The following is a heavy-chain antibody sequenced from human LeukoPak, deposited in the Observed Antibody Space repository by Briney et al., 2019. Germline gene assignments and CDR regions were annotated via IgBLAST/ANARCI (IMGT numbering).Heavy chain of an antibody. J-gene: IGHJ4*02. CDR1: GYTFTGYY. CDR2: INPNSGGT. CDR3: ARDLRRYYGSGSLY. V-gene: IGHV1-2*02. D-gene: IGHD3-10*01. Sequence: GASVKVSCKASGYTFTGYYMHWVRQAPGQGLEWMGWINPNSGGTNYAQKFQGRVTMTRDTSISTAYMELSRLRSDDTAVYYCARDLRRYYGSGSLYWGQGTLVTVSS.